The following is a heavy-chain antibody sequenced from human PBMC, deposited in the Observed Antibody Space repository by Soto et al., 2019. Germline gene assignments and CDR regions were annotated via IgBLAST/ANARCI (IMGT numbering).Heavy chain of an antibody. CDR1: GGSISSYY. D-gene: IGHD2-15*01. V-gene: IGHV4-59*01. Sequence: SETLSLTCTASGGSISSYYWSWIRQPPGKGLEWIGYIYYSGSTNYNPSLKSRVTISVDTSKNQFSLKLSSVTAADTAVYYCARRYCSGGSCYSMGGNYYMDVWGKGITVTVSS. J-gene: IGHJ6*03. CDR2: IYYSGST. CDR3: ARRYCSGGSCYSMGGNYYMDV.